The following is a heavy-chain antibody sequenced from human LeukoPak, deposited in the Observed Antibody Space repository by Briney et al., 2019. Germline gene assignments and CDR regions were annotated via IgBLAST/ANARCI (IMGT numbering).Heavy chain of an antibody. J-gene: IGHJ4*02. V-gene: IGHV5-51*01. CDR1: GYNFSSYW. CDR3: ASHHSGSYLFDY. CDR2: IYPGDYDS. Sequence: GESLKISCKASGYNFSSYWIGWVRQMPGKGLEWMGIIYPGDYDSRYSPSFQGQVTISADKSISTAYLQWSSLKASDTAMYYCASHHSGSYLFDYWGQGTLVTVSS. D-gene: IGHD1-26*01.